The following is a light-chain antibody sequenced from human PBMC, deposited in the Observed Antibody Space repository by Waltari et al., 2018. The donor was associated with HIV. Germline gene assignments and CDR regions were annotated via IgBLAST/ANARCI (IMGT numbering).Light chain of an antibody. Sequence: DIVMTQSPDSLAVSLGERATINCKSSQSVLFSSNNTNYLAWYQQKPGQPPKLLIYWASTRESGVPDRFSGSGSGTDFTLTISSLQAEDVAVYYCQQYYTTPWRFGPGTKVDIK. V-gene: IGKV4-1*01. CDR3: QQYYTTPWR. CDR2: WAS. J-gene: IGKJ3*01. CDR1: QSVLFSSNNTNY.